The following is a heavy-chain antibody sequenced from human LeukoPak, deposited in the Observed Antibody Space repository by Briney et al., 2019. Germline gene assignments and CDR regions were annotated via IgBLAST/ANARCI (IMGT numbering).Heavy chain of an antibody. CDR3: ARDSHRGWLQLGIDAFDI. V-gene: IGHV3-30*02. Sequence: PGGSLRLSCAASGFTFSSYGMHWVRQAPGKGLEWVAFIRYDGSNKYYADSVKGRFTISRDNAKNSLYLQMNSLRAEDTAVYYCARDSHRGWLQLGIDAFDIWGQGTMVTVSS. CDR1: GFTFSSYG. D-gene: IGHD5-24*01. J-gene: IGHJ3*02. CDR2: IRYDGSNK.